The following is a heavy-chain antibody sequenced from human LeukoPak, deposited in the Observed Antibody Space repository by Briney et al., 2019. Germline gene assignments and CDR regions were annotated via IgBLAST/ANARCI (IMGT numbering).Heavy chain of an antibody. CDR1: GFTFSSCA. J-gene: IGHJ4*02. V-gene: IGHV3-23*01. D-gene: IGHD5-18*01. CDR3: ATLPNYSYGHPYYFDS. CDR2: ISDSGAHT. Sequence: GGTLRLSCAASGFTFSSCAMSWVRQAPGKGLEWVSAISDSGAHTYYADSVKGRFTISRDNSKNTLYLQMNSLRAEDTAVYYCATLPNYSYGHPYYFDSWGQGTLVTVSS.